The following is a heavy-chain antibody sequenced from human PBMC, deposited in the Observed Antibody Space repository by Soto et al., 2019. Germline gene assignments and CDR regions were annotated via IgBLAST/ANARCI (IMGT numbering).Heavy chain of an antibody. J-gene: IGHJ4*02. CDR1: GYTFTGYY. CDR2: INPNSGGR. V-gene: IGHV1-2*02. Sequence: ASVKVSCKASGYTFTGYYMHWVRQAPGQGLEWMGWINPNSGGRNYAQKFQGRVTMTRDTSISTAYMELSRLSSDDTAVYYCANISAAGTWKQQASPDYWGRGTRVTVS. D-gene: IGHD6-13*01. CDR3: ANISAAGTWKQQASPDY.